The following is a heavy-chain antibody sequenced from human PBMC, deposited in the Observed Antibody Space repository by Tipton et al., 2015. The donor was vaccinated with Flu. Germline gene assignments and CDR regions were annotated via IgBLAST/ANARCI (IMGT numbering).Heavy chain of an antibody. CDR3: ARDMGSVTAVVMPDGD. D-gene: IGHD4-23*01. J-gene: IGHJ4*02. V-gene: IGHV1-18*01. CDR1: GYTFTNDG. Sequence: QLVQSGAEVKKPGASVRVSCKASGYTFTNDGISWVRQAPGQGLEWMGWISAYNGDINYAQKFQGRVTMTTDTSTSTAYMELRSLRSDDTAVYYWARDMGSVTAVVMPDGDWGQGTLVTVSS. CDR2: ISAYNGDI.